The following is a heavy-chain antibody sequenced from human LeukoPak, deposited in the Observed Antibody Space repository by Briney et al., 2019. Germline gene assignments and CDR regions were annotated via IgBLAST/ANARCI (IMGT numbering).Heavy chain of an antibody. D-gene: IGHD2-8*02. CDR2: IKQDGSEK. J-gene: IGHJ4*02. CDR3: ARNYWYYFDY. Sequence: GGSLRLSCAASGFTFSISWMSWVRQAPGKGLEWVARIKQDGSEKYYVDSVKGRFTISRDNAKNLLYLQMDSLRADDTAVYYCARNYWYYFDYWGQGTLVTVSS. CDR1: GFTFSISW. V-gene: IGHV3-7*01.